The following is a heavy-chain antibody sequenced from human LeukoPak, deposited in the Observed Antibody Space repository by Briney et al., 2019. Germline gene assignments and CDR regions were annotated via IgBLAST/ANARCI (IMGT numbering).Heavy chain of an antibody. CDR3: ARVRRTVVTPEDGY. CDR1: GFTVSSNY. CDR2: IYSGGST. V-gene: IGHV3-66*01. Sequence: PGGSLRLSCAASGFTVSSNYMSWVRQAPGKGLEWVSVIYSGGSTYYADSVKGRFTISRDNSKNTLYLQMNSLRAEDTAVYYCARVRRTVVTPEDGYWGQGTLVTVSS. J-gene: IGHJ4*02. D-gene: IGHD4-23*01.